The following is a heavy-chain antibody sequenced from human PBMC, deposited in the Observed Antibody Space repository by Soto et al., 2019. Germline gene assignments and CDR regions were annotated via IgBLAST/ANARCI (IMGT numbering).Heavy chain of an antibody. Sequence: GAPVKVSCKASGYTFTSYDINWVRQATGQGLEWMGWMNPNRSNTGYAQKFQGRVTMTRNTSISTAYMELSSLISEDTAVYYCARSPITIFRVVTWNDYWGQGTLVTVSS. J-gene: IGHJ4*02. V-gene: IGHV1-8*01. D-gene: IGHD3-3*01. CDR3: ARSPITIFRVVTWNDY. CDR1: GYTFTSYD. CDR2: MNPNRSNT.